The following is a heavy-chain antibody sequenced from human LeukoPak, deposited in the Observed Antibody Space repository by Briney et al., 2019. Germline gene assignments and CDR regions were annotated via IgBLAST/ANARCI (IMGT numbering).Heavy chain of an antibody. CDR2: ISGSGGST. CDR1: GFTFSSYA. CDR3: AKEGERGYSRGGFDY. J-gene: IGHJ4*02. D-gene: IGHD5-18*01. V-gene: IGHV3-23*01. Sequence: GGSLRLSCAASGFTFSSYAMSWVRQAPGKGLEWVSAISGSGGSTYYADSVKGRFTISRDNSKNTLYLQVNSLRAEDTAVYYCAKEGERGYSRGGFDYWGQGTLVTVSS.